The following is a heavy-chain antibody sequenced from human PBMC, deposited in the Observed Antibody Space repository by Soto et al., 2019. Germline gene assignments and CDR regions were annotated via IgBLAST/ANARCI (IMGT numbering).Heavy chain of an antibody. D-gene: IGHD2-15*01. V-gene: IGHV3-9*01. CDR2: ISWDSGSL. J-gene: IGHJ6*02. CDR1: GYSISSGYY. Sequence: LSLTCAVSGYSISSGYYWGWVRQAPGKGLEWVSGISWDSGSLGYADSVKGRFTISRDNVKNSLYLQMNSLRAEDTALYNCAKDMRGGGSRQYYGMDVWGQGTTVTVSS. CDR3: AKDMRGGGSRQYYGMDV.